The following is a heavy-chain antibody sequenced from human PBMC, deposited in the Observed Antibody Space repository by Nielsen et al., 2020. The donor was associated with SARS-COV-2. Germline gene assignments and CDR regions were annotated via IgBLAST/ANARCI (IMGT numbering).Heavy chain of an antibody. CDR2: INPSGSST. J-gene: IGHJ5*02. CDR1: GYTFTTNY. D-gene: IGHD4-17*01. CDR3: ARDYGENYGDYKDENWFDP. V-gene: IGHV1-46*01. Sequence: ASVKVSCKASGYTFTTNYIHWVRQAPGQGLEWMGIINPSGSSTSYAQKFQGRVTMTRDTSTSTVYMELSSLRSEDTAVYYCARDYGENYGDYKDENWFDPWGQGTLVTVSS.